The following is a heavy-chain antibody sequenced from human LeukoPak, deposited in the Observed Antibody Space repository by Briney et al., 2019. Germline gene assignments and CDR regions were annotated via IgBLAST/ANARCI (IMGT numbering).Heavy chain of an antibody. V-gene: IGHV4-34*01. D-gene: IGHD2-2*01. CDR2: INHSGST. Sequence: PSETLSLTCAVYGGSFSGYYWSWIRQPPGKGLEWIGEINHSGSTNYNPSLKSRATISVDTSKNRFSLKLSSVTAADTAVYYCARGPGYCSSTSCPYFDYWGQGTLVTVSS. CDR3: ARGPGYCSSTSCPYFDY. CDR1: GGSFSGYY. J-gene: IGHJ4*02.